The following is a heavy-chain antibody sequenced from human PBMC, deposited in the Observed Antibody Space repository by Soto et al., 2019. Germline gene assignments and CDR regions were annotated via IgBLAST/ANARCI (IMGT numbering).Heavy chain of an antibody. Sequence: GSLTLSCAASGFTFSSYWMHWVRQAPGKGLVWVSRIDSDGSSTIYADSVKGRFTISRDNAKNTLYLQMNSLRAGDTAVYYCARASLSGYSYGFDFWGQGTLVTVSS. CDR3: ARASLSGYSYGFDF. V-gene: IGHV3-74*01. J-gene: IGHJ4*02. CDR1: GFTFSSYW. CDR2: IDSDGSST. D-gene: IGHD5-18*01.